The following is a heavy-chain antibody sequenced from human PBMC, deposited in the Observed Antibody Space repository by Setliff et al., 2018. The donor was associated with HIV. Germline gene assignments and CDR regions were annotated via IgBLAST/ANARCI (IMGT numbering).Heavy chain of an antibody. V-gene: IGHV4-59*11. CDR3: ARGIYYYYYYMDV. CDR2: IYDSGST. J-gene: IGHJ6*03. CDR1: GGSISSHY. Sequence: SETLSLTCTVSGGSISSHYWSWIRQPPGKGLEWIGYIYDSGSTNYNPSLKSRVTVSLDTSKNQFSLKLRSVTAADTGVYYCARGIYYYYYYMDVWGKGTTVTV.